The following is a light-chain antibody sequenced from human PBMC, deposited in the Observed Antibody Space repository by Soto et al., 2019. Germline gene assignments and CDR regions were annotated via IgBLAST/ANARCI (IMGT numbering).Light chain of an antibody. V-gene: IGLV4-69*01. CDR2: VNSDGSH. CDR1: SGHSSYA. CDR3: QTWGTGIRV. J-gene: IGLJ3*02. Sequence: QSVLTQSPSASASLGASVKLTCTLSSGHSSYAIAWHQQQPEKGPRYLMKVNSDGSHSKGDGIPDRFSGSSSGAERYLTISRLQSEDDADYYCQTWGTGIRVFGGGTKLTVL.